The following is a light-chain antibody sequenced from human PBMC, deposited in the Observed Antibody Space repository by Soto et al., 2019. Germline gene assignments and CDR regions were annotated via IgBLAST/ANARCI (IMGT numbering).Light chain of an antibody. Sequence: EIVMTQSPATLSVSPGERATLSCRTSQSFSSNLAWYQQKPGQPPRLLIYGASTRATGIPARFSSSGSGTEFTLTISSLQSEDFAVYYCQQYNNWPALTFGGGTKVDIK. CDR3: QQYNNWPALT. CDR1: QSFSSN. J-gene: IGKJ4*01. CDR2: GAS. V-gene: IGKV3-15*01.